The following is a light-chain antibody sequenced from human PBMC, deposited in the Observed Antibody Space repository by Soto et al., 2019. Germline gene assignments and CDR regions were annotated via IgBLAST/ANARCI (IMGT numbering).Light chain of an antibody. CDR3: AAWDGSLSGWV. CDR1: SYNIGSKY. V-gene: IGLV1-47*01. CDR2: RND. J-gene: IGLJ3*02. Sequence: QSVLTQPHSASGTPGQRVTISCSGSSYNIGSKYVYWYQQLPGTAPKLLIYRNDQRPSGVPDRFSVSKSGTSAALAISGLRSEDEADYYCAAWDGSLSGWVFGGGTKLTVL.